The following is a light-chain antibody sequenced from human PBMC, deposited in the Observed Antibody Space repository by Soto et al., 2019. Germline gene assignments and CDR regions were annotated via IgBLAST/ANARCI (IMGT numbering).Light chain of an antibody. V-gene: IGLV2-14*03. CDR2: DVT. Sequence: QSVLTQPASVSGSPGQSITISCTGTSSDVGYYNYVSWFQQHPGKAPKLVISDVTNRPSGVSNRFSGSKSGNTASLTISGLQAEDEAHYYCSSYTTSSTQVFGTGTKLTVL. CDR3: SSYTTSSTQV. J-gene: IGLJ1*01. CDR1: SSDVGYYNY.